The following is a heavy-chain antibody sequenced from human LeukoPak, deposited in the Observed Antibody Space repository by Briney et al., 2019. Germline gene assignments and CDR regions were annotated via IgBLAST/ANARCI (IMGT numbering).Heavy chain of an antibody. D-gene: IGHD2/OR15-2a*01. J-gene: IGHJ4*02. V-gene: IGHV1-3*04. CDR1: GYSFTNYA. CDR3: ARSEYDLQGSSARWPDY. Sequence: ASVKVPCKASGYSFTNYAFHWVRQAPGQSLEWMGWIHTGNGFTRYSQKFQGRVTITRDTSASTAYMELSSLRSEDTAVYYCARSEYDLQGSSARWPDYWGQGALVTVSS. CDR2: IHTGNGFT.